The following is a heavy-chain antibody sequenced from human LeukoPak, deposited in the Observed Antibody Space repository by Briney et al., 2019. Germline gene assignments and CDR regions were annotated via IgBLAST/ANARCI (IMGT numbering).Heavy chain of an antibody. CDR2: IHSSGTT. CDR3: ARNYGDYGGYYYYYYMDV. J-gene: IGHJ6*03. D-gene: IGHD4-17*01. Sequence: PSETLSLTCTVSGVSMNYYFWNWIRQPAGEGLQWIGRIHSSGTTNYNPSLKSRVTMSIDMSKNQFSLKLSSVTAADTAVYYCARNYGDYGGYYYYYYMDVWGKGTTVTVSS. CDR1: GVSMNYYF. V-gene: IGHV4-4*07.